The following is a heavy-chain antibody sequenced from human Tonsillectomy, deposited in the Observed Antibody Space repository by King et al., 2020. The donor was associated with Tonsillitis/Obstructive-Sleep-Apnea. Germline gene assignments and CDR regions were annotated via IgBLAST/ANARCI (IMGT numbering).Heavy chain of an antibody. J-gene: IGHJ6*03. Sequence: VQLVESGAEVKKPGASVKVSCTASGYTFTSYGISWVRQAPGQGLEWMGWISAYRANTHYAQKFQGRVTMTTDTPTSTAYRELRSLRSDDTAVYYCAREGAYGSGSYYYYMDVWGKGTTVTVSS. CDR1: GYTFTSYG. CDR2: ISAYRANT. V-gene: IGHV1-18*04. D-gene: IGHD3-10*01. CDR3: AREGAYGSGSYYYYMDV.